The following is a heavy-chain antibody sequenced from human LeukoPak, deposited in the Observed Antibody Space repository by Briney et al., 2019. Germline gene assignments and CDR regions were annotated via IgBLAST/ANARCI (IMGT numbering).Heavy chain of an antibody. CDR1: GFTFSSYE. D-gene: IGHD3-10*01. CDR2: ISSSGSTI. Sequence: GGSLRLSCAASGFTFSSYEMNWVRQAPGKGLAWVSYISSSGSTIYYADSVKGRFTISRDNAKNSLYLQMNSLRAEDTAVYYCASIWFGELARDYWGQGTLVTVSS. V-gene: IGHV3-48*03. CDR3: ASIWFGELARDY. J-gene: IGHJ4*02.